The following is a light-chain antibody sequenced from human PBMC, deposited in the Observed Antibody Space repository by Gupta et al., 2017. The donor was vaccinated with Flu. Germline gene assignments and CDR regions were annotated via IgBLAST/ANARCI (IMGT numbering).Light chain of an antibody. V-gene: IGKV1-8*01. CDR1: QGISSY. J-gene: IGKJ1*01. CDR3: QQYYSNVWT. Sequence: AIRMTQSPSSFSASTGDRVTITCRASQGISSYLAWYQQKPGKAPKLLIYAASTLQSGVPSRFSGSGSGTDFTLTISCLQSEDFATYYCQQYYSNVWTFGQGTKVEIK. CDR2: AAS.